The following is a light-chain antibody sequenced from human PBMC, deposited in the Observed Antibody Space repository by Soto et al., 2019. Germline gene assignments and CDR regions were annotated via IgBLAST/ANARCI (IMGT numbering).Light chain of an antibody. CDR2: GAS. Sequence: EIVLTQSPGTLSLSPGERATLSCRASQSVSNSYLAWYQQRPGQAPRLLIYGASNRATGIPDRFGGSGSGTEFTLTISRLEPEDSAVFYCQQYGSSPRTFGQGTKVEIK. CDR1: QSVSNSY. V-gene: IGKV3-20*01. J-gene: IGKJ1*01. CDR3: QQYGSSPRT.